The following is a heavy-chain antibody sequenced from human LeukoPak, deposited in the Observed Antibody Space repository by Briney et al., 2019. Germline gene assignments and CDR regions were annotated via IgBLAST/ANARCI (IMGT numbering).Heavy chain of an antibody. CDR2: IIPIFGTA. D-gene: IGHD1-1*01. CDR1: GGTFSSYA. Sequence: GASVKVSCKASGGTFSSYAISWVRQAPGQGLEWMGGIIPIFGTANYAQKFQGRVTITADESTSTAYMELSSLRSEDTAVYYCARGAATGTTFSDYWGQGTLVTVSS. J-gene: IGHJ4*02. V-gene: IGHV1-69*13. CDR3: ARGAATGTTFSDY.